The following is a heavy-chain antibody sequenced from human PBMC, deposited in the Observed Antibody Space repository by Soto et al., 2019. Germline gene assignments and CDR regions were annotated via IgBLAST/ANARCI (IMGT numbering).Heavy chain of an antibody. CDR3: ARDMGIVGARDYYYYGMDV. CDR2: IYYSGST. J-gene: IGHJ6*02. D-gene: IGHD1-26*01. CDR1: GGSISSYY. V-gene: IGHV4-59*01. Sequence: SETLSLTCTVSGGSISSYYWSWIRQPPGKGLEWIGYIYYSGSTNYNPSLKSRVTISVDTSKNQFSLKLSSVTAADTAVYYCARDMGIVGARDYYYYGMDVWGQGTTVTVSS.